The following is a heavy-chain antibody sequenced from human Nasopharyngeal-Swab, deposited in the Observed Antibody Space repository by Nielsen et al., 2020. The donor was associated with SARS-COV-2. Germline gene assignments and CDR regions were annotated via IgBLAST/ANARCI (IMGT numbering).Heavy chain of an antibody. J-gene: IGHJ4*02. V-gene: IGHV3-48*01. CDR1: GFTFSSYS. CDR3: ARDQYSYGAYQIDY. Sequence: GESLKISCAASGFTFSSYSMNWVRQAPGKGLEWVSYISRSSSTIYYADSVKGRFTISRDNAKNSLYLQMNSLRAEDTAVYYCARDQYSYGAYQIDYWGQGTLVTVSS. CDR2: ISRSSSTI. D-gene: IGHD5-18*01.